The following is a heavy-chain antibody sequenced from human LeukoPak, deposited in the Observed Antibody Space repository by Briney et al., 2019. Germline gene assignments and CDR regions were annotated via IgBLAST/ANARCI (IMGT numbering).Heavy chain of an antibody. CDR2: ISSSSSYI. CDR1: GFTFSSYS. V-gene: IGHV3-21*04. D-gene: IGHD1-26*01. Sequence: GGSLRLSCAASGFTFSSYSMNWVRQAPGKGLEWVSSISSSSSYIYYADSVKGRFTISRDNAKNSLYLQMNSLRAEDTAVYYCARGDPYSGSYWEYWGQGTLVTVSS. CDR3: ARGDPYSGSYWEY. J-gene: IGHJ4*02.